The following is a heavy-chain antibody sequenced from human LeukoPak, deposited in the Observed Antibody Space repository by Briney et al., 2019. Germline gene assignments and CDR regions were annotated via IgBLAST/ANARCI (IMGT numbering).Heavy chain of an antibody. CDR3: ARDLGYYASSAN. D-gene: IGHD3-22*01. CDR1: RFTVNNNY. Sequence: GSLRLSCAAPRFTVNNNYMSWVRQAPGKGLEWVSVIYSSGSTYYADSVKGRFTISRDISKNSLYLQMTSLRAEDTAVYYCARDLGYYASSANWGQGTLVTVSS. J-gene: IGHJ4*02. CDR2: IYSSGST. V-gene: IGHV3-53*01.